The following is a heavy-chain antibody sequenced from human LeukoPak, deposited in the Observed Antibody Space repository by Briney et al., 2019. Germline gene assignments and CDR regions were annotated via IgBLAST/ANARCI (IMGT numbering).Heavy chain of an antibody. D-gene: IGHD5-18*01. CDR1: GFAFYNYA. Sequence: GGSLRLSCAASGFAFYNYAMSWVRQAPGKGLEWVSGISGSGDSAYYTDSVKGRFTISRDNSKNTLYLQMSNLTAEDTAVYHCASQTRMQLWGYFELWGQGALVIVSS. CDR3: ASQTRMQLWGYFEL. V-gene: IGHV3-23*01. CDR2: ISGSGDSA. J-gene: IGHJ4*02.